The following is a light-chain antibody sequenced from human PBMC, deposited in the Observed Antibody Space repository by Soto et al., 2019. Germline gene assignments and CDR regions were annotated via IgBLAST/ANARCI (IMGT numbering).Light chain of an antibody. CDR2: LNSDGSH. CDR3: QTWGTGIGV. CDR1: SGHSSYA. V-gene: IGLV4-69*01. J-gene: IGLJ3*02. Sequence: QPVLTQSPSASASLGASVKLTCTLSSGHSSYAIAWHQQQPEKGPRYLMRLNSDGSHTKGDGIPDRFSGSSSGAERYLTISSRQSEDEADYSCQTWGTGIGVFGGGTKLTVL.